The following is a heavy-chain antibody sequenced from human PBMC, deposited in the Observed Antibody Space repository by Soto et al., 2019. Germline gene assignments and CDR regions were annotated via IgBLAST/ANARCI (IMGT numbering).Heavy chain of an antibody. CDR3: AHSQSFGGAEFDF. CDR2: IFWDDDK. V-gene: IGHV2-5*02. J-gene: IGHJ4*02. D-gene: IGHD3-16*01. CDR1: GFSLSTSGVG. Sequence: QITLKESGPTLVKPTQTLTLTCTFSGFSLSTSGVGVGWIRQPPGKALEWLGFIFWDDDKRYRPSLKNSITXTXDXXNNRVVLTMTIMDPVDTGTYYCAHSQSFGGAEFDFWGQGTLVTVSS.